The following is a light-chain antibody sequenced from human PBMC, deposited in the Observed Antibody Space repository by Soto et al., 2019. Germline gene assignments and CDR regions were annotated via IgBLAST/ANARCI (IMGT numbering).Light chain of an antibody. V-gene: IGLV2-23*01. CDR2: EGH. J-gene: IGLJ1*01. Sequence: QSALTQPASVSGSPGQSITISCSGVSGDVGTYSLVSWYQQHPGKAPKVVIYEGHKRPSGVPDRFSGSTSVNTASLTISGLQTDDEADYYCCLYVGATTYVFGTGTKVTVL. CDR3: CLYVGATTYV. CDR1: SGDVGTYSL.